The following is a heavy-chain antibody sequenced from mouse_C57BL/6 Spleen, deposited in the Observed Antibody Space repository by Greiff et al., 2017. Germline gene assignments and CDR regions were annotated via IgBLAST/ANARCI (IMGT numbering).Heavy chain of an antibody. D-gene: IGHD2-1*01. Sequence: QVQLQQPGAELVRPGSSVKLSCKASGYTFTSYWMHWVKQRPIQGLEWIGNIDPSDSETHYNQKFKDKATLTVDKSSSTAYMQLSSLTSEDSAVXYCALYGNSAGFAYWGQGTLVTVSA. CDR3: ALYGNSAGFAY. V-gene: IGHV1-52*01. J-gene: IGHJ3*01. CDR1: GYTFTSYW. CDR2: IDPSDSET.